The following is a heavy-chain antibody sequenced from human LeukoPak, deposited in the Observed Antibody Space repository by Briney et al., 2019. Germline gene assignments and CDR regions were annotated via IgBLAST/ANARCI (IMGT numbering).Heavy chain of an antibody. J-gene: IGHJ4*02. D-gene: IGHD2/OR15-2a*01. Sequence: PGGSLRLSCVVSGFTFDDYSMHWVRQAPGKGLEWVSVISWDGGTTHYADSVKGRFTIARDNSRNSLYLEMNSLRSEDTALYYYAKENPYCTSTTCFLDYWGQGTLVTV. CDR1: GFTFDDYS. CDR3: AKENPYCTSTTCFLDY. CDR2: ISWDGGTT. V-gene: IGHV3-43*01.